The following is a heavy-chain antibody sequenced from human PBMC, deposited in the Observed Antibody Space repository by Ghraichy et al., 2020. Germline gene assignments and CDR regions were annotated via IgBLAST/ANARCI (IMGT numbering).Heavy chain of an antibody. CDR1: GGSITDYY. CDR2: FYYSGNT. Sequence: SETLSLTCTVSGGSITDYYWSWIRQPPGKGLEWIGDFYYSGNTNYNPSLKSRVTISVDTSKNQLSLKLSSVTAADTAVYYCARARDGYNWFDPWGQGTLVTVSS. CDR3: ARARDGYNWFDP. J-gene: IGHJ5*02. D-gene: IGHD5-24*01. V-gene: IGHV4-59*01.